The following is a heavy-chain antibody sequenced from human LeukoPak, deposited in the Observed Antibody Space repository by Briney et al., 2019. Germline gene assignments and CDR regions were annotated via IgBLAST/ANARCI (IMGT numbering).Heavy chain of an antibody. CDR2: INHSGST. CDR1: GGSFSGYY. CDR3: ARGRPGYCTNGVCHRGNFDY. J-gene: IGHJ4*02. V-gene: IGHV4-34*01. Sequence: SETLSLTCAGYGGSFSGYYWSWIRQPPGKGLEWIGEINHSGSTNYNPSLKSRVTISVDTSKNQFSLKLSSVTAADTAVYYCARGRPGYCTNGVCHRGNFDYWGQGTLVTVSS. D-gene: IGHD2-8*01.